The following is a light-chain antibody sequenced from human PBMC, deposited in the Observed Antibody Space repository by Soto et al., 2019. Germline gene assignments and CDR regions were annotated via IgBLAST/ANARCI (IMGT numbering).Light chain of an antibody. CDR1: QSLSSIH. Sequence: EVVFTQSPSTVSLSTGERATLSCRASQSLSSIHLAWYQQKPGQAPRLLIYGTSSRATGIPARFSGSGSGTDFTLTISSLEPEDFAIYYCQQRKSWPLTFGGGTNVDIK. J-gene: IGKJ4*01. CDR3: QQRKSWPLT. CDR2: GTS. V-gene: IGKV3-11*01.